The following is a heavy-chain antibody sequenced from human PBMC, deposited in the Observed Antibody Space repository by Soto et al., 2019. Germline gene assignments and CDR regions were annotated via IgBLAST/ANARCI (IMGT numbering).Heavy chain of an antibody. D-gene: IGHD5-18*01. J-gene: IGHJ5*02. CDR2: ISYDGSNK. Sequence: QVQLVESGGGVVQPGRSLRLSCAASGFTFSSYAMHWVRQAPGKGLEWVAVISYDGSNKYYADSVKGRFTISRDNSKNTLYLQMNSLRAEDTAVYYSMIATAWVTVVSRLLFDPWGQGTLVTVSS. CDR3: MIATAWVTVVSRLLFDP. CDR1: GFTFSSYA. V-gene: IGHV3-30-3*01.